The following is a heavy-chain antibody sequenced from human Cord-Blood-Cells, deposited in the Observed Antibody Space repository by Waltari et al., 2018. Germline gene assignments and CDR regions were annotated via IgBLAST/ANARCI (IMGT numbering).Heavy chain of an antibody. J-gene: IGHJ4*02. V-gene: IGHV1-2*06. CDR3: AIHLIAARPHYFDY. CDR2: INPNSGGT. D-gene: IGHD6-6*01. Sequence: QVQLVQSGAEVKKPGASVKVSCKASGYIFTGYYMPWVRQAPGQGLEWMGRINPNSGGTNYAQKFQGRVTMTRDTSISTAYMELSRLRSDDTAVYYCAIHLIAARPHYFDYWGQGTLVTVSS. CDR1: GYIFTGYY.